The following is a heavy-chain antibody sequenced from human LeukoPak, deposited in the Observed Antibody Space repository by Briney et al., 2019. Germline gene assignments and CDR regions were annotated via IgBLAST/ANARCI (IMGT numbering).Heavy chain of an antibody. J-gene: IGHJ5*02. CDR3: ARGGSDSSSRYNEFWFDP. CDR1: GGSISSYY. Sequence: SETLSLTCTVSGGSISSYYWSWIRQPPGKGLEWIGYIYYSGSTNYNPSLKSRVTISVDTSKNQFSLKLSSVAAADTAVYYCARGGSDSSSRYNEFWFDPWGQGTLVTVSS. V-gene: IGHV4-59*01. CDR2: IYYSGST. D-gene: IGHD6-13*01.